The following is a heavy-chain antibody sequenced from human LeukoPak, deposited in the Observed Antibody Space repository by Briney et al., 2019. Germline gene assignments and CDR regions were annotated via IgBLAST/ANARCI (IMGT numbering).Heavy chain of an antibody. Sequence: ASVKVTCKASGYTFTGYYMHWVRQAPGQGLEWMGWINPNSGGTNYAQKFQGRVTMTSDTSISTAYMELSRLRSDDTAVYYCARDWRDYYGDYNNWFDPWGQGTLVTVSS. D-gene: IGHD4-17*01. CDR3: ARDWRDYYGDYNNWFDP. J-gene: IGHJ5*02. CDR2: INPNSGGT. CDR1: GYTFTGYY. V-gene: IGHV1-2*02.